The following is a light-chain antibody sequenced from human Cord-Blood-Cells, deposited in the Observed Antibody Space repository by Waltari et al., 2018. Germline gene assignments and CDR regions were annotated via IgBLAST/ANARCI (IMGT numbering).Light chain of an antibody. CDR1: QSVRSY. CDR3: QQRSNWLT. CDR2: DAS. Sequence: EIVLTQSPATLSLSPGERATLYCRASQSVRSYLAWYQQKPGQAPRLLIYDASNRATGIPARCSGSGSGTDFTLTISSLEPEDFAVYYCQQRSNWLTFGGGTKVAIK. V-gene: IGKV3-11*01. J-gene: IGKJ4*01.